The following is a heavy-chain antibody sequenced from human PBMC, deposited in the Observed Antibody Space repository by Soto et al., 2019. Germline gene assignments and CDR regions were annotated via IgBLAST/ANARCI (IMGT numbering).Heavy chain of an antibody. CDR1: GFIFSNFG. CDR3: ARALPVAKGGFDP. Sequence: PGGSLRLSCAASGFIFSNFGLHWVRQAPGKGLEWLALISYDGTKTYYADSVKGRFTISRDNSKNTLYLQMTTLRAEDTAVYYCARALPVAKGGFDPWGQGTLVTVSS. D-gene: IGHD2-2*01. J-gene: IGHJ5*02. CDR2: ISYDGTKT. V-gene: IGHV3-30*03.